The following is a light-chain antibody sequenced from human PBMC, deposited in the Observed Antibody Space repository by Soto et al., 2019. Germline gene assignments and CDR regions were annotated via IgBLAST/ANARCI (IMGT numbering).Light chain of an antibody. J-gene: IGKJ4*01. Sequence: ETVMTQSPATLSVSLGERATLSCRASQSVNTNLAWYQQKPGQAPRLLIYGASIRATGVPARFSGSGSGTDFTLTISSLQPEDVAIYFCQQYKNGPPVTFGGGTKVEIK. CDR1: QSVNTN. V-gene: IGKV3-15*01. CDR2: GAS. CDR3: QQYKNGPPVT.